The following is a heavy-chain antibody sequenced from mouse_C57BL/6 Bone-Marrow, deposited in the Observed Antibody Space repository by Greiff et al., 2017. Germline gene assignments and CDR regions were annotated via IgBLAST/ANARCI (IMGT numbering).Heavy chain of an antibody. J-gene: IGHJ2*01. Sequence: VQLVESGPELVKPGASVKLSCKASGYTFTSYDINWVKQRPGQGLEWIGWIYPRDGSTKYNEKFKGKATLTVDTSSSTAYMQLHSLTSEDSAVYFCARWSTEGDWGQGTTLTVSS. D-gene: IGHD1-1*01. CDR2: IYPRDGST. CDR3: ARWSTEGD. V-gene: IGHV1-85*01. CDR1: GYTFTSYD.